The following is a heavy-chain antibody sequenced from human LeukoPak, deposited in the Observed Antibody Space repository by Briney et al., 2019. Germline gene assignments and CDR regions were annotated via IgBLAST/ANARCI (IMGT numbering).Heavy chain of an antibody. J-gene: IGHJ4*02. Sequence: GASVKVSCKASGGTSSSYAISWVRQAPGQGLEWMGRIIPILGIANYAQKFQGRVTITADKSTSTAYMELSSLRSEDTAVYYCARELELPQYYFDYWGQGTLVTVSS. CDR1: GGTSSSYA. D-gene: IGHD1-7*01. V-gene: IGHV1-69*04. CDR2: IIPILGIA. CDR3: ARELELPQYYFDY.